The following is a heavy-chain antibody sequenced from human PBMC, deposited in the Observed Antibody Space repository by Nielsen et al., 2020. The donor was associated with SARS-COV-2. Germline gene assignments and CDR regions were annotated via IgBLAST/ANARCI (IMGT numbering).Heavy chain of an antibody. CDR1: GFTFSNYW. J-gene: IGHJ4*02. CDR3: VRETTYGPYYFDY. D-gene: IGHD1-1*01. CDR2: MKFDGSEE. Sequence: GESLKISCRASGFTFSNYWMTWVRQAPGKGLEWVVNMKFDGSEEYYVDSVKGRFTIFRDNAKNSVYLQMNSLRAEDTAVYYCVRETTYGPYYFDYWGQGTLVTVSS. V-gene: IGHV3-7*01.